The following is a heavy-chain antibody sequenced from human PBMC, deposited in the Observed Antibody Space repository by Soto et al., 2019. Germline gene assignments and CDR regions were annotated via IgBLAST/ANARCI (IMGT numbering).Heavy chain of an antibody. CDR2: NIPIFGTA. CDR3: ASPSSSWYKVSDY. J-gene: IGHJ4*02. D-gene: IGHD6-13*01. Sequence: QVQLVQSGAEVKKPGSSVKVSCKASGGTFSSYAISWVRQAPGQGLEWMGGNIPIFGTANYAQKFQGRVTITADKSTRTAYTELSSLRSEDTAVYYCASPSSSWYKVSDYWGQGTLVTVSS. CDR1: GGTFSSYA. V-gene: IGHV1-69*06.